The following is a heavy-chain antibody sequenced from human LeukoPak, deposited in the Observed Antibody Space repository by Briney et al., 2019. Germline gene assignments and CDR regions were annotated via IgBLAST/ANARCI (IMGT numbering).Heavy chain of an antibody. V-gene: IGHV4-30-2*05. CDR1: GGSISSGGYY. CDR3: ASLVVPAAMSYFDY. Sequence: PSETLSLTCTVSGGSISSGGYYWSWIRQPPGKGLEWIGYIYHSGSTYYNPSLKSRVTISVDTSKNQFSLKLSSVTAADTAVYYCASLVVPAAMSYFDYWGQGTLVTVSS. D-gene: IGHD2-2*01. CDR2: IYHSGST. J-gene: IGHJ4*02.